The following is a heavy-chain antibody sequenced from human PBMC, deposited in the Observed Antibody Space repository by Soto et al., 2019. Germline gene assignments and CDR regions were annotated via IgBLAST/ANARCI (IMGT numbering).Heavy chain of an antibody. Sequence: QVQLVESGGGVVQPGRSLRLSCAASGFTFSSYGMHWVRQAPGKGLEWVAVIWYDGSNKYYADSVKGRFTISRDNSKNTLYLQMSSLRAEDTAVYYCASIGYWSGGSCYLALGYWGQGTLVTVSS. CDR3: ASIGYWSGGSCYLALGY. J-gene: IGHJ4*02. D-gene: IGHD2-15*01. CDR2: IWYDGSNK. V-gene: IGHV3-33*01. CDR1: GFTFSSYG.